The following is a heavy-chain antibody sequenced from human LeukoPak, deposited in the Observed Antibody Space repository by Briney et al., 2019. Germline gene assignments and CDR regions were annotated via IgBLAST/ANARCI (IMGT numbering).Heavy chain of an antibody. CDR1: GFTFSSYG. Sequence: TGGSLRLSCAASGFTFSSYGMHWVRQAPGKGLEWVAVISYDGSNKYYADSVKGRFTISRDNSKNTLYLQMNSLRAEDTAVYYCAKGHVRWELTPLDYWGQGTLVTVSS. D-gene: IGHD1-26*01. J-gene: IGHJ4*02. V-gene: IGHV3-30*18. CDR2: ISYDGSNK. CDR3: AKGHVRWELTPLDY.